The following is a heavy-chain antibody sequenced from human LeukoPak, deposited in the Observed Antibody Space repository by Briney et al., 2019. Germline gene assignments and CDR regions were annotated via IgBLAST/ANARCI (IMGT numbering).Heavy chain of an antibody. CDR1: GFTFSSYA. CDR3: AKDLGSGYYYYYGMDV. V-gene: IGHV3-23*01. CDR2: FGGSGGST. J-gene: IGHJ6*02. Sequence: PWGSLRLSCAASGFTFSSYAMIWVRQAPGKGLEWVSVFGGSGGSTYYADSVKGRFTISRDNSKNTLYLQMNSLGAEDTAVYYCAKDLGSGYYYYYGMDVWGQGTTVTVSS. D-gene: IGHD2-15*01.